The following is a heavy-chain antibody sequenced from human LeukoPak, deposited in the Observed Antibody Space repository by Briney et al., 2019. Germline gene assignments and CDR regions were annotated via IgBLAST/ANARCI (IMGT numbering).Heavy chain of an antibody. CDR2: IYYSGST. D-gene: IGHD4-17*01. J-gene: IGHJ3*02. Sequence: SETLSLTCAVSGGSISSGDYYWSWIRQPPGKGLEWIGYIYYSGSTYYNPSLKSRVTISVDTSKNQFSLKLSSVTAADTAVYYCATVSGSGGAFDIWGQGTMVTVSS. CDR3: ATVSGSGGAFDI. CDR1: GGSISSGDYY. V-gene: IGHV4-30-4*01.